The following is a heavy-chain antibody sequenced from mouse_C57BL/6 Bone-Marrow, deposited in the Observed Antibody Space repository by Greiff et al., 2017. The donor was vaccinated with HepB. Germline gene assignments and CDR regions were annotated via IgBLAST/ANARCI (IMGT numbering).Heavy chain of an antibody. Sequence: QVHVKQPGTELVKPGASVKLSCKASGYTFTSYWMHWVKQRPGQGLEWIGNINPSNGGTNYNEKFKSKASLTVDKSSSTAYMQLSSLTSEDSAVYYCARHYGTRRFAYWGQGTTLTVSS. CDR2: INPSNGGT. CDR1: GYTFTSYW. J-gene: IGHJ2*01. D-gene: IGHD1-1*01. CDR3: ARHYGTRRFAY. V-gene: IGHV1-53*01.